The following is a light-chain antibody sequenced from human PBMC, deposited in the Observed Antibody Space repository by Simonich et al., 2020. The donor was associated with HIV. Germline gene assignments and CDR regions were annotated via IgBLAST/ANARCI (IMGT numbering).Light chain of an antibody. J-gene: IGKJ1*01. CDR2: GAS. Sequence: EIVMTQSPATLSVSPGQRPPLSCRTSQRVSSNLACYQQKPGQAPRLLIYGASTRATGIPARFRGSGSGTEFTLTISSLQSEDFGVYYCQQYNKWPPTWTFGQGTKVEIK. V-gene: IGKV3-15*01. CDR1: QRVSSN. CDR3: QQYNKWPPTWT.